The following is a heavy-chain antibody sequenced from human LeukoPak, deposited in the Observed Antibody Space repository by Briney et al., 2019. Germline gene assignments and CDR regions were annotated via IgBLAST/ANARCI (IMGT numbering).Heavy chain of an antibody. CDR3: ARGRGYRTEGY. CDR1: GYTFTGYY. CDR2: INPNSGGT. J-gene: IGHJ4*02. Sequence: EASVKVSCKASGYTFTGYYMHWVRQAPGQGLGWMGWINPNSGGTNYAQKFQGRVAMTRDTSISTAYMELSRLRSDDTAVYYCARGRGYRTEGYWGQGTLVTVSS. D-gene: IGHD5-12*01. V-gene: IGHV1-2*02.